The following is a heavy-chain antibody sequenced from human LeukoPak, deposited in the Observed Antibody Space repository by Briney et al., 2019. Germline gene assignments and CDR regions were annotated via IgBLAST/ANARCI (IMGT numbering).Heavy chain of an antibody. Sequence: SGPTLVKPTQTLTLTCSFSGFSLSTSGVGVGWIRQPPGKALEWLALIYWDDDKRYSPSLKSRLTITKDTSKNQVVLTMTNMDPGDTATYYCARSRVVPAVNTWFDPWGQGTLVTVSS. CDR3: ARSRVVPAVNTWFDP. D-gene: IGHD2-2*01. CDR2: IYWDDDK. V-gene: IGHV2-5*02. CDR1: GFSLSTSGVG. J-gene: IGHJ5*02.